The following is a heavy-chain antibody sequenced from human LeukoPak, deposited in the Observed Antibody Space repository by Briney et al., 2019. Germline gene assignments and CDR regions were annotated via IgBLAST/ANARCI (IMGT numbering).Heavy chain of an antibody. CDR1: GYTFTGYY. CDR3: ARGEGGDGYNWRDY. V-gene: IGHV1-2*02. J-gene: IGHJ4*02. D-gene: IGHD5-24*01. CDR2: INPNSGGS. Sequence: ASVKVSCKASGYTFTGYYMHWVRQAPGQGLEWMGWINPNSGGSNYAQKFQGRVTMTRDTSISTTYMELNRLTSDDTAVYYCARGEGGDGYNWRDYWGQGTLVTVSS.